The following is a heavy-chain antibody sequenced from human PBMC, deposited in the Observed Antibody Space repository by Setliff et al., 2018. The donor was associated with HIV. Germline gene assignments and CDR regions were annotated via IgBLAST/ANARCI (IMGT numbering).Heavy chain of an antibody. J-gene: IGHJ6*03. V-gene: IGHV4-34*01. CDR2: VNHSGTT. Sequence: SETLSLTCAVYGGSFRDYFWNWIRQPPGKGLEWIGEVNHSGTTNYNTSLKSRVTISGDTSKKQFSLKLSSVTAADTAVYYCARHFPGSPHPAGYYMDVWGKGTMVTVSS. CDR1: GGSFRDYF. D-gene: IGHD3-3*02. CDR3: ARHFPGSPHPAGYYMDV.